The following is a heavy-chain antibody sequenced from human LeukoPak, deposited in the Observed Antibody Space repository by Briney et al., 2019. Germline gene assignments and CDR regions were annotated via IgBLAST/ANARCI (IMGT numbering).Heavy chain of an antibody. CDR3: ASGGSYLLFDY. V-gene: IGHV3-48*03. D-gene: IGHD1-26*01. CDR2: ISSSGSTM. CDR1: GFTFSSFA. J-gene: IGHJ4*02. Sequence: GGSLRLSCAASGFTFSSFAMDWVRQAPGKGLEWVSYISSSGSTMYYADSVKGRFTISRDNAKNSLYLQMNSLRAEDTAVYYCASGGSYLLFDYWGQGTLVTVSS.